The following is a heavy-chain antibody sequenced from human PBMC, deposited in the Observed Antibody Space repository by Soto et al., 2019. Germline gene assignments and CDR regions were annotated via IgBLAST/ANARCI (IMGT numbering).Heavy chain of an antibody. D-gene: IGHD1-26*01. CDR1: GGVFRNYA. Sequence: QVQLVQSGAEVKKPGSSVKVSCKASGGVFRNYAINWVRQAPGQGLEWMGGIIPVFVTADYPQKFQGRVTITADESTTTASMELTSLKTEDTAVYFCARDRWGSYSFDSWGQGTLVTVAS. V-gene: IGHV1-69*01. J-gene: IGHJ5*01. CDR3: ARDRWGSYSFDS. CDR2: IIPVFVTA.